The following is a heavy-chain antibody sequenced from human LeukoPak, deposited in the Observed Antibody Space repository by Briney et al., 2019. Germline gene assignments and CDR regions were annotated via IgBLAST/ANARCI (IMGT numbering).Heavy chain of an antibody. D-gene: IGHD2-21*02. V-gene: IGHV1-46*01. CDR2: INPSGGDT. CDR1: GYILSSYD. Sequence: GASVKVPCKASGYILSSYDMHWVRQAPGQGLEWLGIINPSGGDTKYAQKFQGRVTLTRDKSTSTVYMELSSLTSDDTAVYYCARTYCAEDCSIRYFDYWGQGTLVTVSS. CDR3: ARTYCAEDCSIRYFDY. J-gene: IGHJ4*02.